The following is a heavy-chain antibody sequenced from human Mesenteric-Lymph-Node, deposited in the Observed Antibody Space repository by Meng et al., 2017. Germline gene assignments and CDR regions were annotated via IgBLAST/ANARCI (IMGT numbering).Heavy chain of an antibody. CDR3: TSYVLRGNWFDP. CDR2: ISSSSNYI. V-gene: IGHV3-21*02. Sequence: LGVGGGGQWKPGGVPGMLIAGLGINLSTNRSDWGRQAPGKGVEVVSSISSSSNYIDYADSVKGRFTISRDNAKNSLYLQMNSLRAEDTAVYYCTSYVLRGNWFDPWGQGTLVTVSS. J-gene: IGHJ5*02. CDR1: GINLSTNR. D-gene: IGHD3-16*01.